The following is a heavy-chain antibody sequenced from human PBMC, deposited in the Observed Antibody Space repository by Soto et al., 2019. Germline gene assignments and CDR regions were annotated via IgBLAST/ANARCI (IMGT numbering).Heavy chain of an antibody. Sequence: GGSLRLSCAASGFTFSSYAMSWVRQAPGKGLEWVSAISGSGGSTYYADSVKGRFTISRDNSKNTLYLQMNSLRAEDTAVYYCATPMVRGVIITLPNYWGQGTLVTGLL. J-gene: IGHJ4*02. D-gene: IGHD3-10*01. CDR2: ISGSGGST. CDR3: ATPMVRGVIITLPNY. V-gene: IGHV3-23*01. CDR1: GFTFSSYA.